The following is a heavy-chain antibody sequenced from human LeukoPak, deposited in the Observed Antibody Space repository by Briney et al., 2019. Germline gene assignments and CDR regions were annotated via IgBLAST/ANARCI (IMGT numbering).Heavy chain of an antibody. V-gene: IGHV4-4*02. CDR3: ARDRRWFGEADYYYYGMDV. Sequence: PSGTLSLTCAVSGGSISSSNWWSWVRQPPGKGLEWIGEIYHSGSTNYNPSLKSRVTISVDKSKNQFSLKLSSVTAADTAVYYCARDRRWFGEADYYYYGMDVWGQGTTVTVSS. CDR1: GGSISSSNW. CDR2: IYHSGST. D-gene: IGHD3-10*01. J-gene: IGHJ6*02.